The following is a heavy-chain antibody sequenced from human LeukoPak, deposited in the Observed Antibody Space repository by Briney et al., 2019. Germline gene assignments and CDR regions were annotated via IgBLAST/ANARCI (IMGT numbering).Heavy chain of an antibody. D-gene: IGHD3-16*02. CDR1: GFTVSGNY. V-gene: IGHV3-53*01. Sequence: GGSLRLSCAASGFTVSGNYMNWVRQSPGRGLEWLSSIYSGGATYYADSVKGRFTISRDHSNNSVSLQMTNLRVEDTAIYYCARGAYRISWPGIDYWGQGTLVTVSS. CDR2: IYSGGAT. CDR3: ARGAYRISWPGIDY. J-gene: IGHJ4*02.